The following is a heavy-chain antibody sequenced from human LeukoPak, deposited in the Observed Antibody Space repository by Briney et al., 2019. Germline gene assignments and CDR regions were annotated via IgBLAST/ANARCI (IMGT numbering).Heavy chain of an antibody. CDR1: GFIFSSYW. Sequence: GSLRLSCAACGFIFSSYWMSWVRQAPGKGLEWVANIKQDGSEKYYVDSVKGRFTISRDNAKNSLYLQMNSLRAEDTAVYYCARKGDSSGYYYYYYMDVWGKGTTVTVSS. CDR2: IKQDGSEK. D-gene: IGHD3-22*01. J-gene: IGHJ6*03. CDR3: ARKGDSSGYYYYYYMDV. V-gene: IGHV3-7*01.